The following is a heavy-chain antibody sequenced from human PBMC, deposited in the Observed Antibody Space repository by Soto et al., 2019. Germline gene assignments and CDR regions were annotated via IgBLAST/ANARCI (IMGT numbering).Heavy chain of an antibody. J-gene: IGHJ5*02. Sequence: SETLSLTCAVSGGSITSANWWTWVRQPPGGGLEWIGEISHSGITNYKASLKSRVTMSVDKTKNDVSLKLTSVTAADTAVYYCARVLRGWFDPWGQGTPVTV. CDR3: ARVLRGWFDP. V-gene: IGHV4-4*02. CDR1: GGSITSANW. CDR2: ISHSGIT.